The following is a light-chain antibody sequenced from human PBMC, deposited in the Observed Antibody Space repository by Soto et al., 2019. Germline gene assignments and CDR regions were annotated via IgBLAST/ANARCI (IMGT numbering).Light chain of an antibody. CDR3: QQYNNWPPGIT. V-gene: IGKV1-5*01. J-gene: IGKJ5*01. CDR2: GAS. Sequence: DVQMTQSPSTLSASVGDRVTITCRSSQSISSWLAWYQQKPGKAPKLLIYGASTLQSGVPSRFTGSGSGTEFTLTISSLQSEDFAVYYCQQYNNWPPGITFGQGTRLEIK. CDR1: QSISSW.